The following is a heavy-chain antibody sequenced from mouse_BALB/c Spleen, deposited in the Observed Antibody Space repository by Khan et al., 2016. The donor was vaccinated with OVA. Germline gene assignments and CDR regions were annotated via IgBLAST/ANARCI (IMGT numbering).Heavy chain of an antibody. V-gene: IGHV2-2*02. J-gene: IGHJ3*01. CDR1: GFSLTTYG. CDR2: IWSGGST. CDR3: ARNYDYDEGLAY. D-gene: IGHD2-4*01. Sequence: QVQLKESGPGLVQPSQSLSITCTVSGFSLTTYGVHWVRQSPGKGLEWLGVIWSGGSTDYNADFISRLSISKDSSKSQVFFKMNSLQVNDTAIDYCARNYDYDEGLAYWGQGTLVTVSA.